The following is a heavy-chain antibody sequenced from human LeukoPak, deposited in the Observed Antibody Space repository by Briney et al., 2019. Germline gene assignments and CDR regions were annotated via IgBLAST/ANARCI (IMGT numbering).Heavy chain of an antibody. J-gene: IGHJ4*02. CDR3: APGLDSSGPGVVDY. Sequence: GASVKVSCKVSGYSLTEFSMHWVRQAPGKGLEWMGTFDPEDVETIYAQKFQGRVTMTEDTSTDTAYMELNNLGSDDTAVYYCAPGLDSSGPGVVDYWGQGTLVTVSS. CDR1: GYSLTEFS. CDR2: FDPEDVET. D-gene: IGHD3-22*01. V-gene: IGHV1-24*01.